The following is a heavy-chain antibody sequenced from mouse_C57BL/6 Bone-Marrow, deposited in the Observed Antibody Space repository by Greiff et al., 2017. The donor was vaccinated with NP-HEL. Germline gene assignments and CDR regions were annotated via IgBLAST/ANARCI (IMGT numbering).Heavy chain of an antibody. CDR2: INPNNGGT. J-gene: IGHJ2*01. CDR1: GYTFTDYY. D-gene: IGHD2-4*01. V-gene: IGHV1-26*01. CDR3: ARGYDYGKDY. Sequence: EVQLQQSGPELVKPGASVKISCKASGYTFTDYYMNWVKQSHGKSLEWIGDINPNNGGTSYNQKFKGKATLTADKSSSTAYMQLSSLTSEDSAVYFCARGYDYGKDYWGQGTTLTVSS.